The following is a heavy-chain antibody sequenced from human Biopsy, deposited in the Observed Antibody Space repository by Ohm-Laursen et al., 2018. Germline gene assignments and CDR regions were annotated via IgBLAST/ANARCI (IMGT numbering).Heavy chain of an antibody. V-gene: IGHV3-72*01. CDR3: ARDVGSSGWYYYGMDV. Sequence: SLRLSCAASGFTLSDHNMDWVRLAPGKGLEWVGRTRNNGKTYTKEYAASVKGRFTISRDDSKNSLYLQMNSLKTEDTAVYFCARDVGSSGWYYYGMDVWDQGTTVTVSS. CDR2: TRNNGKTYTK. CDR1: GFTLSDHN. D-gene: IGHD6-19*01. J-gene: IGHJ6*02.